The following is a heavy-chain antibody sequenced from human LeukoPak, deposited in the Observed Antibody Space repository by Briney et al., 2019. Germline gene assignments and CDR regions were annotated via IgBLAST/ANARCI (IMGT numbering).Heavy chain of an antibody. V-gene: IGHV4-39*01. Sequence: KPSEALSLTCTVSGGSISSSSYYWGWIRQPPGKGLEWIGRIYYSGSTYYNPSLKSRVTISVDTSKNQFSLKLSSVTAADTAVYYCARRHTAMLKIDYWGQGTLVTDSS. CDR2: IYYSGST. CDR3: ARRHTAMLKIDY. CDR1: GGSISSSSYY. D-gene: IGHD5-18*01. J-gene: IGHJ4*02.